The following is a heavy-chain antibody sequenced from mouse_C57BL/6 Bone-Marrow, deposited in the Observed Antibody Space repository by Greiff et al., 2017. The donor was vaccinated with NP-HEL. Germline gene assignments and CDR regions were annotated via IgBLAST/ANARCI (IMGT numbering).Heavy chain of an antibody. CDR3: ARTGTIDY. Sequence: DVQLQESGPGLVKPSQSLSLTCSVTGYSITSGYYWNWIRQFPGNKLEWMGYISYDGSNNYNPSLKNRISITRDTSKNQFFLKLNSVTTEDTATYYCARTGTIDYWGQGTTLTVSS. J-gene: IGHJ2*01. CDR2: ISYDGSN. V-gene: IGHV3-6*01. D-gene: IGHD4-1*01. CDR1: GYSITSGYY.